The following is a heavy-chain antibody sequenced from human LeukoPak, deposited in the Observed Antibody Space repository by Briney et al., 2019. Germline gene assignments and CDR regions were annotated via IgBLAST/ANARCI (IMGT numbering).Heavy chain of an antibody. J-gene: IGHJ6*02. CDR1: GFTFSNYW. CDR2: IKSDGTST. CDR3: ARERWQQLEYYYYGMDV. Sequence: GGSLRLSCAASGFTFSNYWMNWVRHAPGKGLVWVSRIKSDGTSTSYADSVKGRFTISRDNAKNTLYLQMNSLRDEDTAVYYCARERWQQLEYYYYGMDVWGQGTTVTVSS. V-gene: IGHV3-74*01. D-gene: IGHD6-13*01.